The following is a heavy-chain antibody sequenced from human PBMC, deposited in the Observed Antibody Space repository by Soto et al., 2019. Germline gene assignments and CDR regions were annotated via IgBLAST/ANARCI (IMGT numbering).Heavy chain of an antibody. V-gene: IGHV3-49*03. Sequence: GGSLRLSCTASVFTFGDYAMSWFRQAPGKGLEWVGFIRSKAYGGTTEYAASVKGRFTISRDDSKSIAYLQMNSLKTEDTAVYYCTKERWLQYYFDYWGQGTLVTVSS. CDR1: VFTFGDYA. CDR3: TKERWLQYYFDY. D-gene: IGHD5-12*01. J-gene: IGHJ4*02. CDR2: IRSKAYGGTT.